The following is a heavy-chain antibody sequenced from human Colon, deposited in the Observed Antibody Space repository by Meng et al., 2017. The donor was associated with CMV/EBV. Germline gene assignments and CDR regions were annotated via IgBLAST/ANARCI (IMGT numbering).Heavy chain of an antibody. J-gene: IGHJ4*02. Sequence: ASVKVSCKASGYTFTGYYMHWVRQAPGQGLEWMGWMNPNSGNTGYAQKFQGRVTITRNTSISTAYMELSSLRSEDTAVYYCARAIRRFSSSSSGTLYYFDYWGQGTLVTVSS. CDR2: MNPNSGNT. CDR1: GYTFTGYY. CDR3: ARAIRRFSSSSSGTLYYFDY. V-gene: IGHV1-8*03. D-gene: IGHD6-6*01.